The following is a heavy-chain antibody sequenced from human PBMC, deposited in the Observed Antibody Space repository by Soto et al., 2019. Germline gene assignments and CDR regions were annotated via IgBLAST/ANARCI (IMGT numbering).Heavy chain of an antibody. CDR2: IYYSGST. CDR3: ARTRYSDSGTDY. D-gene: IGHD3-22*01. V-gene: IGHV4-30-4*01. J-gene: IGHJ4*02. CDR1: GGSIRSADSY. Sequence: QVQLQESGPGLIKPSQTLSLTCTVSGGSIRSADSYWSWIRQPPGKGLEWIGYIYYSGSTYYNPSLKRRVTISLDTSKNQFSLSLSSVTAADTAVFYWARTRYSDSGTDYWGQGTLVTVSS.